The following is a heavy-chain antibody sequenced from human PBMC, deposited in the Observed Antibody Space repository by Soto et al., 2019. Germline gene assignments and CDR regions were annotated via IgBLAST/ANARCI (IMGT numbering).Heavy chain of an antibody. CDR2: IYHSGST. Sequence: PSETXSLTCAVSSGSISSSNWWSWVRQPPGKGLEWIGEIYHSGSTNYNPSLKSRVTISVDKSKNQFSLKLSSVTAADTAVYYCAKGYCSSTSCPFDYWGQGTLVTVSS. V-gene: IGHV4-4*02. CDR3: AKGYCSSTSCPFDY. D-gene: IGHD2-2*01. J-gene: IGHJ4*02. CDR1: SGSISSSNW.